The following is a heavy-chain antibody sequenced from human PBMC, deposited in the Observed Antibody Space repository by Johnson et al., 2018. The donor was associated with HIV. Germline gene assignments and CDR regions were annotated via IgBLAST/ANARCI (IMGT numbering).Heavy chain of an antibody. CDR2: IGSAGDT. CDR1: GFTFSSYD. CDR3: ARVGAFGDGISLGAFDI. V-gene: IGHV3-13*01. Sequence: VRLVESGGGLVQPGGSLRLSCAASGFTFSSYDMHWVRQATGKGLEWVSGIGSAGDTYYPGSVKGRFTISRENAKNSLYLQMHSLRAGDTAVYYCARVGAFGDGISLGAFDIWGQGTMVTVSS. J-gene: IGHJ3*02. D-gene: IGHD3-10*01.